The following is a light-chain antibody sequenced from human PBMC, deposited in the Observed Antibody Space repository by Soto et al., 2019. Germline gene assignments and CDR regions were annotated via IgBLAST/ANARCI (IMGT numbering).Light chain of an antibody. J-gene: IGLJ1*01. Sequence: QSVLTQPPSASGTPGQRVTISCSGSSSNIGSNAVNWYQQLPGTAPKLLIYDNNQGPSGVPDRFSGSKSGTSASLAISGLQSEDEADYYCSSYTTRSTYVFGTGTKLTVL. CDR2: DNN. CDR1: SSNIGSNA. V-gene: IGLV1-44*01. CDR3: SSYTTRSTYV.